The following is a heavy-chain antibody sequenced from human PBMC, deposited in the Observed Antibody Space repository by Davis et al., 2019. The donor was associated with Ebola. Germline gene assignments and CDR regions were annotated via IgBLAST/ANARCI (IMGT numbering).Heavy chain of an antibody. CDR2: IRSKAYGGTT. D-gene: IGHD4-17*01. Sequence: GGSLRLSCTASGFTFGDYAMSWFRQAPGKGLEWVGFIRSKAYGGTTEYAASVKGRFTISRDDSKSIAYLQMNSLKTEDTAVYYCTSTFDGDYVDYWGQGTLVTVSS. J-gene: IGHJ4*02. CDR1: GFTFGDYA. CDR3: TSTFDGDYVDY. V-gene: IGHV3-49*03.